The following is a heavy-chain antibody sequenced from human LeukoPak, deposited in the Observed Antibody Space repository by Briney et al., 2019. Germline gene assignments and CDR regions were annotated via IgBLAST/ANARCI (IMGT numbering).Heavy chain of an antibody. CDR3: ARMWSTATSGWNWFDP. V-gene: IGHV1-46*01. CDR1: GYTFTNYY. CDR2: INPSGGST. Sequence: ASVKVSCKASGYTFTNYYMHWVRQAPGQGLEWMGIINPSGGSTTYAQNFQGRVTMTRDTSISTAYMDLSSLRSDDTAMYYCARMWSTATSGWNWFDPWGQGTLVTVSS. J-gene: IGHJ5*02. D-gene: IGHD6-13*01.